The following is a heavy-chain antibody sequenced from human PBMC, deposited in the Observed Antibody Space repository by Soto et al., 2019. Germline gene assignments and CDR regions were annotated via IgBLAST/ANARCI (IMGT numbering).Heavy chain of an antibody. Sequence: ASVKVSCKASGGTFSSYAISWVRRAPGQGLEWMAIINPSGDSTSYAQKFQGRVTMTRDTSTSTVYMELSSLRSEDTAVYYCARASGYHAFDTRGQATTVTVSS. CDR2: INPSGDST. V-gene: IGHV1-46*01. D-gene: IGHD5-12*01. J-gene: IGHJ3*02. CDR3: ARASGYHAFDT. CDR1: GGTFSSYA.